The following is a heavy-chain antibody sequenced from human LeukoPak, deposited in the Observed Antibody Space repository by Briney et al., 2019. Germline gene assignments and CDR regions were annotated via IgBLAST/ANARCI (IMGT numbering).Heavy chain of an antibody. CDR1: GFTFSSYD. Sequence: GGSLRLSCAASGFTFSSYDMSWVRQAPGKGLEWVSGISGSGGSTYYADSVKGRFTISRYNSKNTLYLQMNSLRAEDTALYYCAKPLGGSYYAPLDYWGQGTLVTVSS. V-gene: IGHV3-23*01. J-gene: IGHJ4*02. CDR3: AKPLGGSYYAPLDY. D-gene: IGHD1-26*01. CDR2: ISGSGGST.